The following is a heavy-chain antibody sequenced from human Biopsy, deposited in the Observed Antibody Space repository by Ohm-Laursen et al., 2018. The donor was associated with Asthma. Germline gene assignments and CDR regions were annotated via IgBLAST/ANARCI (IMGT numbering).Heavy chain of an antibody. V-gene: IGHV4-30-4*01. Sequence: TLSLTCTVSGGSISSGAYYWSWVRQPPGKGLEWIGYIYYIGSTYYNPSLKSRVAISLDTSKNQFSLKLSSVTAAATAGYFCARRGGVRRYFDYWGQGTLVTVSS. CDR2: IYYIGST. CDR1: GGSISSGAYY. J-gene: IGHJ4*02. CDR3: ARRGGVRRYFDY. D-gene: IGHD3-16*01.